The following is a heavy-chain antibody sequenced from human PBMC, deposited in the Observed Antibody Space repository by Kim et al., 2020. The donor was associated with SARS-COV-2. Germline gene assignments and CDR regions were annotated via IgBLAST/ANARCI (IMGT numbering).Heavy chain of an antibody. CDR2: IKPDGSDK. J-gene: IGHJ4*02. CDR1: GFMFSDYW. D-gene: IGHD3-16*01. V-gene: IGHV3-7*01. CDR3: ARGGSNRFSY. Sequence: GGSLRLSCAASGFMFSDYWMSWVRQAPGRGPEWVATIKPDGSDKYYVDSAKGRFIISRDNARNSLNLQMNSLRAEDTAVYYCARGGSNRFSYWGQGTLVTVSS.